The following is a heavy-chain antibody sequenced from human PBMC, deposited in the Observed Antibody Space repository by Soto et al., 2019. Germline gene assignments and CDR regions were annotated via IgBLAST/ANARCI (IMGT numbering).Heavy chain of an antibody. CDR1: GYTLTELS. CDR2: FYPEDGET. V-gene: IGHV1-24*01. D-gene: IGHD3-10*01. Sequence: GASVKVSCKVSGYTLTELSMHWVRQAPGKRLEWIGGFYPEDGETIYAQKFQGRVTMTEDTSTDTAYMELSSLRSEDTAVYFCATDHRAGVTMVRGVRNGMDVWGQGTTVTVSS. J-gene: IGHJ6*02. CDR3: ATDHRAGVTMVRGVRNGMDV.